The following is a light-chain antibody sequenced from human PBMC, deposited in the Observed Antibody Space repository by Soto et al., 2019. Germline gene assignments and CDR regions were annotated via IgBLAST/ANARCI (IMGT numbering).Light chain of an antibody. CDR3: QQYNNYAA. Sequence: DIQLAQSPSTLSASVGDRVTITFRTSQSISRWLAWYQQKPGKAPKLLIYKVSNLQNGVPSRFSGSGSGTEFTLTISSLQPDDFAAYYCQQYNNYAAFGQGTKVDIK. J-gene: IGKJ1*01. V-gene: IGKV1-5*03. CDR1: QSISRW. CDR2: KVS.